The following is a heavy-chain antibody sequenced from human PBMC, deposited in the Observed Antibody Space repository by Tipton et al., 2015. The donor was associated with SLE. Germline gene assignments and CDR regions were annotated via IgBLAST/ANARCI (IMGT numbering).Heavy chain of an antibody. CDR1: GGSFSGYY. V-gene: IGHV4-34*01. J-gene: IGHJ6*03. CDR3: AREVRRQTISLVRGAYRDHFHYYMDV. D-gene: IGHD3-10*01. Sequence: GLVKPSETLSLTCALYGGSFSGYYWSWIRQPPGKGLEWIGEINHSGSSNYNPSLKSRLTISVDTSRNQFSLKLTSVTAADTAVYYCAREVRRQTISLVRGAYRDHFHYYMDVWGKGTTVTVSS. CDR2: INHSGSS.